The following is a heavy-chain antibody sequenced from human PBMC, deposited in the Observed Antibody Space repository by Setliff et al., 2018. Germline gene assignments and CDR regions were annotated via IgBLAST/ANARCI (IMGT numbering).Heavy chain of an antibody. Sequence: PSETLSLTCTVSGGSIGPHYWSWIRQAPGKGLEWIGHIFYSDPAKYNPSLESRAAISVDSSKNQFSLKLRSVTAADTAVYYCARDRSTVIRGVTGFFYYYMDVWGGGTTVTVSS. D-gene: IGHD3-10*01. CDR2: IFYSDPA. CDR3: ARDRSTVIRGVTGFFYYYMDV. V-gene: IGHV4-59*11. CDR1: GGSIGPHY. J-gene: IGHJ6*03.